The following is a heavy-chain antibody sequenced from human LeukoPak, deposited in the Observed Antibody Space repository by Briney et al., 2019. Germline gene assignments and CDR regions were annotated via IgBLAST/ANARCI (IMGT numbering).Heavy chain of an antibody. CDR1: GYTLTELS. J-gene: IGHJ5*02. D-gene: IGHD4-23*01. CDR3: ARAAAVVFYMNWFDP. Sequence: ASVKVSCKVSGYTLTELSMHWVRQAPGKGLEWMGGFDPEDGETIYAQKFQGRVTMTRDTSISTAYMELSRLRSDDTAVYYCARAAAVVFYMNWFDPWGQGTLVTVSS. V-gene: IGHV1-24*01. CDR2: FDPEDGET.